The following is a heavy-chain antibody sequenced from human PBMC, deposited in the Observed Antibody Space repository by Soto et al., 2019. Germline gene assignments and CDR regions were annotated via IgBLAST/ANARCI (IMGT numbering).Heavy chain of an antibody. CDR3: ARVKCSGGSCYSGRAFDI. V-gene: IGHV4-34*01. Sequence: SETLSLTCAFYGGSFSGYYWSLIRQPPGKGLEWIGEINHSGSTNYNPSLKSRVTISVDTSKNQSSLKLSSVTAADTAVYYCARVKCSGGSCYSGRAFDIWGQGTMVTVSS. CDR1: GGSFSGYY. J-gene: IGHJ3*02. D-gene: IGHD2-15*01. CDR2: INHSGST.